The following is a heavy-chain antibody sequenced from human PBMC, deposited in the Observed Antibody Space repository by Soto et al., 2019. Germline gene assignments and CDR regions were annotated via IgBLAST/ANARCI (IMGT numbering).Heavy chain of an antibody. J-gene: IGHJ4*02. D-gene: IGHD1-26*01. CDR1: GFTFSSYG. Sequence: QVQLVESGGGVMEPGRSLRLSRAASGFTFSSYGMHWVREAPGKGLEWVAVISYDGSNKYYADSVKGRFTISRDNSKNTLYLQMNSRRAEDTAVYYCAKVDYSGIYFDYWGQGTLVTVSS. CDR3: AKVDYSGIYFDY. CDR2: ISYDGSNK. V-gene: IGHV3-30*18.